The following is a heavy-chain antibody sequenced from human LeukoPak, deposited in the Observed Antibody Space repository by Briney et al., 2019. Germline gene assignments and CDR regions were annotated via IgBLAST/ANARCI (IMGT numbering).Heavy chain of an antibody. CDR1: GGSISSSSYY. CDR2: IYYSGST. CDR3: ARQEWSSASGSYFDH. J-gene: IGHJ4*02. V-gene: IGHV4-39*01. D-gene: IGHD6-19*01. Sequence: SETLSLTCGVSGGSISSSSYYWGWIRQPPGKGLEWVGTIYYSGSTYYNPSLKSRVTISVDTSKNQFSLKLSSVTAADTAVYYCARQEWSSASGSYFDHWGQGTLVTVSS.